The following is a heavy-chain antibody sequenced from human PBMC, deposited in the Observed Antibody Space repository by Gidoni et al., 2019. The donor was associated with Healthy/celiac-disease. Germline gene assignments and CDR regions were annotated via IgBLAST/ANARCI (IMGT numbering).Heavy chain of an antibody. CDR3: ARGLYSGSYGADC. V-gene: IGHV3-33*01. Sequence: QVQLVESGGGVVQPGRSLRLSCAASGFLFSSYGMHWVRLAPGKGLEWVAVIWYDGSNKYYADSVKGRFTISRDNSKNTLYLQMNSLRAEDTAVYYCARGLYSGSYGADCWGQGTLVTVSS. CDR2: IWYDGSNK. D-gene: IGHD1-26*01. CDR1: GFLFSSYG. J-gene: IGHJ4*02.